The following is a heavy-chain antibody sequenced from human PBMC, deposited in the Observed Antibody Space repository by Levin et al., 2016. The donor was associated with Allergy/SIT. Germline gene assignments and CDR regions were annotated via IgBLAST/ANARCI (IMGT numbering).Heavy chain of an antibody. J-gene: IGHJ4*02. V-gene: IGHV1-18*01. CDR1: DYSFSNYG. D-gene: IGHD6-19*01. CDR3: ARSTSIAVGFDS. Sequence: ASVKVSCKAADYSFSNYGFMWVRQAPGQGLEWMGWISAHTGYTKYAQKVQDRVTMTTDTSTYTAYMELRSLRSDDTAVYYCARSTSIAVGFDSWGQGTLVTVSS. CDR2: ISAHTGYT.